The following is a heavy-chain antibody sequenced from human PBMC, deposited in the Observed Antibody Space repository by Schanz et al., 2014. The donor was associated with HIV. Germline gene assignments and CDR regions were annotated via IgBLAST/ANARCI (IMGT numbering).Heavy chain of an antibody. Sequence: QVQLVQSGTEVKKPGSSVKVSCKASGGTFRNHAISWVRQAPGQGLEWVGGVIPAFGTANYAQKFRGRVTITVDESTNTVYMELTSLRSDDTAVYYCARRGPIAAIDFSLDPWGQGTLVTVSS. D-gene: IGHD6-13*01. CDR3: ARRGPIAAIDFSLDP. CDR1: GGTFRNHA. V-gene: IGHV1-69*01. CDR2: VIPAFGTA. J-gene: IGHJ5*02.